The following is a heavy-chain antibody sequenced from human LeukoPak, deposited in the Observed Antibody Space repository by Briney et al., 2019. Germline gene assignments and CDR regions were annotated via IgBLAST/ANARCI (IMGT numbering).Heavy chain of an antibody. D-gene: IGHD3-22*01. J-gene: IGHJ5*02. CDR2: IYYSGST. V-gene: IGHV4-59*08. CDR3: ARRLIGYYFWFDP. CDR1: GGSISSYY. Sequence: PSETLSLTCTVSGGSISSYYWSWTRQPPGKGLEWIAYIYYSGSTSYNPSLKSRVTISVDTSKNQFSLNLSSVTAADTAVYYCARRLIGYYFWFDPWGQGTLVTVSS.